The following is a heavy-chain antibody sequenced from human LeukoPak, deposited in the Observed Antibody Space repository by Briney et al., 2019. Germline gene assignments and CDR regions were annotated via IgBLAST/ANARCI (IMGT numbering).Heavy chain of an antibody. J-gene: IGHJ4*02. CDR1: GFTFSRYE. Sequence: GGSLRLSCAASGFTFSRYEMHWVHQAPGKGLEWVALISFDGSNKYYADSVKGRFAISRDNSNNTLYLQMNSPRAEDTAVYYCAKDRSPLVGSVYSFDYWGQGTLVPVSS. CDR3: AKDRSPLVGSVYSFDY. CDR2: ISFDGSNK. V-gene: IGHV3-30*18. D-gene: IGHD2-21*01.